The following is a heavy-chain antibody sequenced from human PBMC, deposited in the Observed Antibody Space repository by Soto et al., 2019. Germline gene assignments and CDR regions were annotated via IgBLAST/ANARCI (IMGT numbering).Heavy chain of an antibody. CDR2: ISAYNGNT. Sequence: ASVKVSCKASGGTFSRYTISWVRQAPGQGLEWMGWISAYNGNTNYAQKLQGRVTMTTDTSTSTAYMELRSLRSDDTAVYYCARASGSSYWFDPWGQGTLVTVSS. CDR3: ARASGSSYWFDP. V-gene: IGHV1-18*01. D-gene: IGHD1-26*01. CDR1: GGTFSRYT. J-gene: IGHJ5*02.